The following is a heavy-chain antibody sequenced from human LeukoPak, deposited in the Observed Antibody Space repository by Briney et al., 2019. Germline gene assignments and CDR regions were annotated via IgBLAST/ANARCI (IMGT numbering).Heavy chain of an antibody. D-gene: IGHD6-19*01. V-gene: IGHV3-53*01. CDR2: IYSSGGT. Sequence: GGSLRLSCAPSGFTVISNHMSWVRQAPGKGLEWVSVIYSSGGTYYADSVKGRLTISRDNSKLYLQMNSLRPEDTAMYYCAREGVSGSYFDYWGQGTLVTVSS. CDR3: AREGVSGSYFDY. J-gene: IGHJ4*02. CDR1: GFTVISNH.